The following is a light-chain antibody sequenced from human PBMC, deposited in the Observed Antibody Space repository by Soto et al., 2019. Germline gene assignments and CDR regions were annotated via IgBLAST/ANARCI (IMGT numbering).Light chain of an antibody. J-gene: IGKJ1*01. CDR3: QQYNGYSWT. V-gene: IGKV1-5*01. CDR1: QSSSQW. CDR2: DAS. Sequence: DIQMTQSPSTLSASVGDRVAITCRASQSSSQWVAWYQQKPGRAPELLIYDASKLKSGAPSRFSGSGSGTELSLALTSLQPGDSAMYYCQQYNGYSWTFGRGTKVEIK.